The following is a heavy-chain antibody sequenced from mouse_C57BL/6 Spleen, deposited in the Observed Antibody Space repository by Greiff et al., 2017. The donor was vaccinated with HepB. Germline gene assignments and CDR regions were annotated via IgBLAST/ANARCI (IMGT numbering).Heavy chain of an antibody. V-gene: IGHV1-66*01. CDR2: IYPGSGNT. CDR1: GYSFTSYY. J-gene: IGHJ4*01. CDR3: ARYYDGYPYYAMDY. D-gene: IGHD2-3*01. Sequence: QVQLQQSGPELVKPGASVKISCKASGYSFTSYYIHWVKQRPGQGLEWIGWIYPGSGNTKYNEKFKGKATLTADTSSSTAYMQLSSLTSEDSAVYYCARYYDGYPYYAMDYWGQGTSVTVSS.